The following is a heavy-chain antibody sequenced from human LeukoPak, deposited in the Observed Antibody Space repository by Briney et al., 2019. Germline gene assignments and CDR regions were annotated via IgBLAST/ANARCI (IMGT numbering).Heavy chain of an antibody. D-gene: IGHD3-22*01. CDR3: ARGGYYYDSSGYFAFDY. CDR1: GGTFSSYA. Sequence: ASVKVSCKASGGTFSSYAISWVRQAPGQGLEWMGGIIPIFGTANYAQKFQGRVTITADESTSTAYMELSSLRSADTAVYYCARGGYYYDSSGYFAFDYWGQGTLVTVSS. J-gene: IGHJ4*02. V-gene: IGHV1-69*13. CDR2: IIPIFGTA.